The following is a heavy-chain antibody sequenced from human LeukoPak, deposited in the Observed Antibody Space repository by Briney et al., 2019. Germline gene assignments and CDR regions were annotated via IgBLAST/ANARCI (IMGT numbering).Heavy chain of an antibody. J-gene: IGHJ2*01. V-gene: IGHV4-39*01. CDR2: IYYSGST. D-gene: IGHD1-7*01. CDR1: GGSISSSSYY. CDR3: ASLPYLGWNLNWYFDL. Sequence: SETLSLTCTVSGGSISSSSYYWGWIRQPPGKGLEWIGSIYYSGSTYYNPSLKSRVTISVDTSKNQFSLKLSSVTAADTAVYYCASLPYLGWNLNWYFDLWGRGTLVTVSS.